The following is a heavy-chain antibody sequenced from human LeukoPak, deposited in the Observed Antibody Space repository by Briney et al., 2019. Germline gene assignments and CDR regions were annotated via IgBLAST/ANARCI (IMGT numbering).Heavy chain of an antibody. Sequence: GGSLRLSCAASGFTFSTYWMSWVRQAPGKGLEWVANIKQDGSENYYVDSVKGRFTISRDNAKNSLYLQMNSLRDGDTAVYYCAPHYDSWKGYFDNWGQRTLVTVSS. V-gene: IGHV3-7*05. CDR2: IKQDGSEN. CDR3: APHYDSWKGYFDN. J-gene: IGHJ4*02. D-gene: IGHD3-3*01. CDR1: GFTFSTYW.